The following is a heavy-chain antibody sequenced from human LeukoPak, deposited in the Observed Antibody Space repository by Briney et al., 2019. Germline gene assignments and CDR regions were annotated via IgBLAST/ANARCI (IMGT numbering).Heavy chain of an antibody. V-gene: IGHV1-46*02. CDR1: GYTFNNFY. CDR2: IDPSAGST. CDR3: GREEEVGGGLDFDY. Sequence: ASVKVSCKASGYTFNNFYMHWVRQAPGQGLEWMGVIDPSAGSTTYAQKFQGRVTMTRETATSTVYTERSSLRCEDTAVYYCGREEEVGGGLDFDYWGQGTLVTVSS. D-gene: IGHD3-16*01. J-gene: IGHJ4*02.